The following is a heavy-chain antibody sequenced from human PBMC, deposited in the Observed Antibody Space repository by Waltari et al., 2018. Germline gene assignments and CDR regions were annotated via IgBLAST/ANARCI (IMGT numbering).Heavy chain of an antibody. CDR2: IPGSGTYT. Sequence: EVQLVESGGGLVKAGGSLRVTCAASGFTCRSETMNWVRQAPGKGLEWLSSIPGSGTYTHSADSVKGRFTISRDNAKNLLYLQMNSLTAEDTAVYYCVKGDARDQWGQGTLVTVSS. CDR1: GFTCRSET. CDR3: VKGDARDQ. J-gene: IGHJ5*02. V-gene: IGHV3-21*03.